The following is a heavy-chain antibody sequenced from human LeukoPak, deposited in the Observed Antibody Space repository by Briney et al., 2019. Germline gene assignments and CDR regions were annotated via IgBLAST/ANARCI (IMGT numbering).Heavy chain of an antibody. CDR1: GGTFSSYA. D-gene: IGHD2-2*01. J-gene: IGHJ3*02. Sequence: SVKVSCKASGGTFSSYAISWVRQAPGQGLEWMGGIIPIFGTANYAQKFQGRVTITADESTSTAYMELSSLGSEDTAVYYCASQDIVVVPAAVHAFDIWGQGTMVTVSS. V-gene: IGHV1-69*13. CDR3: ASQDIVVVPAAVHAFDI. CDR2: IIPIFGTA.